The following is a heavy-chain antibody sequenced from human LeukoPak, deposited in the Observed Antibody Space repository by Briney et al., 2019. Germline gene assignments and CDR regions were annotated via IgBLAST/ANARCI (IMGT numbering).Heavy chain of an antibody. CDR2: IYYSGST. J-gene: IGHJ6*03. Sequence: PSETLSLTCTVSGYSISSGFYWGWIRQPPGKGLEWIGYIYYSGSTNYNPSLKSRVTISVDTPKNQFSLKLSSVTAADTAVYYCARETSQKGAHYMDVWGKGTTVTISS. CDR1: GYSISSGFY. V-gene: IGHV4-61*01. CDR3: ARETSQKGAHYMDV. D-gene: IGHD3-16*01.